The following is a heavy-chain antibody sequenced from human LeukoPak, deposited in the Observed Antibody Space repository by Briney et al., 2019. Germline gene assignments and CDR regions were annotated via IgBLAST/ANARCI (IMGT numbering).Heavy chain of an antibody. Sequence: SSETLSLTCAVYGGSFSGYYWSWIRQPPGKGLEWIGEINHSGSTNYNPSLKSRVTISVDTSKNQFSLKLSSVTAADTAVYYCARLTAYFDLWGRGTLVTVSS. CDR1: GGSFSGYY. J-gene: IGHJ2*01. V-gene: IGHV4-34*01. CDR2: INHSGST. CDR3: ARLTAYFDL.